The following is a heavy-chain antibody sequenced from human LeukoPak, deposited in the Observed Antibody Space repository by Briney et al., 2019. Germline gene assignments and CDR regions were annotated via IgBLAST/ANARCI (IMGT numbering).Heavy chain of an antibody. V-gene: IGHV4-59*01. D-gene: IGHD1-1*01. J-gene: IGHJ6*03. Sequence: ASETLSLTCTVSGGSICSYYWSWIRQPPGKGLEWIGYIYYSGSTNYNPSLKSRVTISVDTSKNQFSLKLSSVTAADTAVYYCARFVNDAEPYYYYYYMDVWGKGTTVTVSS. CDR2: IYYSGST. CDR1: GGSICSYY. CDR3: ARFVNDAEPYYYYYYMDV.